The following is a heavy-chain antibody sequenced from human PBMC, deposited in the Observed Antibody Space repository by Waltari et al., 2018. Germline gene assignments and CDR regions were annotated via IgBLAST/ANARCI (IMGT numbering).Heavy chain of an antibody. CDR3: ARHNLLPHNAFDI. Sequence: QLQLQESGPGLVKPSETLSLTCTVSGGSISSSSYYWGWIRQPPGKGLEWIGSIYYSGSTYYNPALKSRVTISVDTSKNQFSLKLSSVTAADTAVYYCARHNLLPHNAFDIWGQGTMVTVSS. D-gene: IGHD2-2*01. CDR1: GGSISSSSYY. J-gene: IGHJ3*02. CDR2: IYYSGST. V-gene: IGHV4-39*01.